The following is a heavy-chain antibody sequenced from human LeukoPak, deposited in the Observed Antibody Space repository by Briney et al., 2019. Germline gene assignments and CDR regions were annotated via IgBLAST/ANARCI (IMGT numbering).Heavy chain of an antibody. J-gene: IGHJ4*02. Sequence: PGGSLRLSCAASGFTFSDYYMTWFRQAPGKGLEWVSYISGGSSYTNFADSVKGRFTISRDNAKNSLYLQMNSLRAEDTAVYYCARVSLLDDSGLGDYWGEGTLVTVSS. CDR2: ISGGSSYT. D-gene: IGHD6-19*01. V-gene: IGHV3-11*06. CDR3: ARVSLLDDSGLGDY. CDR1: GFTFSDYY.